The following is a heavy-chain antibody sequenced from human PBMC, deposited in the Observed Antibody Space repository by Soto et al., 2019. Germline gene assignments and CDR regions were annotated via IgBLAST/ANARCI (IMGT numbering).Heavy chain of an antibody. D-gene: IGHD3-10*01. Sequence: ASVKVSCKASGGTFSSYAISWVRQAPGQGLEWMGGIIPIFGTANYAQKFQGRVTITADESTSTAYMELSSLRSEDTAVYYCARAEYGSGSSNWFDPWGQGTLVTVSS. CDR1: GGTFSSYA. CDR2: IIPIFGTA. CDR3: ARAEYGSGSSNWFDP. J-gene: IGHJ5*02. V-gene: IGHV1-69*13.